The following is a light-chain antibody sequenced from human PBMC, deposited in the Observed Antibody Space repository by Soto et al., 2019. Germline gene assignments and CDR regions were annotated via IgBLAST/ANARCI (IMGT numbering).Light chain of an antibody. CDR1: SSDVGGHNY. J-gene: IGLJ1*01. Sequence: QSALTQPASVSGSPGQSITISCTGSSSDVGGHNYVSWYQQHPGKAPKLMIYEVTKRPSGVSNRFSGSKSGNTASLTISGLQAEDEADYYCSSSTFTSTLYVFGTGTKVTVL. CDR3: SSSTFTSTLYV. V-gene: IGLV2-14*01. CDR2: EVT.